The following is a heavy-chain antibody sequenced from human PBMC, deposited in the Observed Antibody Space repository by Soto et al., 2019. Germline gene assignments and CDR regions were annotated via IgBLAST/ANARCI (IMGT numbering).Heavy chain of an antibody. CDR2: ISAYNGNT. CDR3: ATSIRGVDYYYGMDV. CDR1: GYTFTSYG. J-gene: IGHJ6*02. D-gene: IGHD3-10*01. Sequence: ASVKVSCKASGYTFTSYGISWVRQAPGQGLEWMGWISAYNGNTNYAQKLQGRVTMTTDTSTSTAYMELRSLRSEDTAVYYCATSIRGVDYYYGMDVWGQGTTVTVSS. V-gene: IGHV1-18*01.